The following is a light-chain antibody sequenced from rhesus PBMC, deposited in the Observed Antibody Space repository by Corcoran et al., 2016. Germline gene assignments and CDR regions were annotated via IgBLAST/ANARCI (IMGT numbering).Light chain of an antibody. J-gene: IGKJ1*01. Sequence: EIVMTQSPATLSLSPGERATLSCRASQSVSSYVAWYQQKPAQAPRLLIYGASSRATGIPERFRCSGYGTDFTLIIRNLEPEDVGVYYWQQYNNWKTFGQGTKVEIK. CDR1: QSVSSY. V-gene: IGKV3S9*01. CDR2: GAS. CDR3: QQYNNWKT.